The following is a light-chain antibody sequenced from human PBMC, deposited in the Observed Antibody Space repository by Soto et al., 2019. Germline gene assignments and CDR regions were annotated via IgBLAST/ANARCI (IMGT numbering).Light chain of an antibody. CDR2: EVS. CDR1: SSDIGGYNY. CDR3: SSYRSTTTFGV. J-gene: IGLJ1*01. V-gene: IGLV2-14*01. Sequence: QSVRTQPASVSGSPGQPITISGTGTSSDIGGYNYVSWYQQHQGKAPKVVIYEVSNRPLGVSNRFSASKSGNTASLIISGLQADDEADYFCSSYRSTTTFGVFGTGTKVTVL.